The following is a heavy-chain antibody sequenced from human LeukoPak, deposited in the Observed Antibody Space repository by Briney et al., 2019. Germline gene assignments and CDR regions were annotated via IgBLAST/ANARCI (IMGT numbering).Heavy chain of an antibody. CDR3: ARGPRSYDY. V-gene: IGHV3-53*01. J-gene: IGHJ4*02. CDR1: GFTASSDY. D-gene: IGHD1-26*01. Sequence: GRSLRLSCAASGFTASSDYMSWVRQAPGKGLEGVSVIYSGGSTSYADSVKGRFNISSDNSSNTRYLQMNSLRAEDTAVYYCARGPRSYDYWGQGAMVAVSS. CDR2: IYSGGST.